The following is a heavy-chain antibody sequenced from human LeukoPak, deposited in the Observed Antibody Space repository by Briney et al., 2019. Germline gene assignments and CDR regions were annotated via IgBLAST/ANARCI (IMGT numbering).Heavy chain of an antibody. D-gene: IGHD5-12*01. CDR1: GFTFSSYW. Sequence: GRSLRLSCAASGFTFSSYWMSWVRQAPGKGLEWVANIKQDGSEKYYVDSVKGRFTISRDNAKNSLYLQMNSLRAEDTAVYYCARDRVGYARNYWGQGTLVTVSS. V-gene: IGHV3-7*01. J-gene: IGHJ4*02. CDR3: ARDRVGYARNY. CDR2: IKQDGSEK.